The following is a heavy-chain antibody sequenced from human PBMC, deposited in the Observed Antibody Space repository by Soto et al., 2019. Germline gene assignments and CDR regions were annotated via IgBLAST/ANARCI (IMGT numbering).Heavy chain of an antibody. Sequence: QVQLVESGGGLVKPGGSLRLSCAASGFTLSDYYMTWIRQAPGKGLEWVSDISISGTTIHYADSVRGRFTISRDNAKNSLWLQINTLRAADTGGYFCARCRGDGYYNFWGQGTLVTVSS. J-gene: IGHJ4*02. CDR2: ISISGTTI. CDR3: ARCRGDGYYNF. V-gene: IGHV3-11*01. D-gene: IGHD3-9*01. CDR1: GFTLSDYY.